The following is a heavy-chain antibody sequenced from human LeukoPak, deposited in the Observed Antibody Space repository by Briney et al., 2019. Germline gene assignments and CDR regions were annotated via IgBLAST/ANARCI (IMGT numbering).Heavy chain of an antibody. CDR3: AKRGAGSGGLHY. Sequence: GGPLRLSCAASGFTFNLYAMTWVRQAPGKGLEWVSTFYETLKADYADSVKGRFTISRDTSNNMLYLQMNSLRTEDTAIYYCAKRGAGSGGLHYWGQGTLVTVSS. CDR2: FYETLKA. CDR1: GFTFNLYA. V-gene: IGHV3-23*01. J-gene: IGHJ4*02. D-gene: IGHD6-19*01.